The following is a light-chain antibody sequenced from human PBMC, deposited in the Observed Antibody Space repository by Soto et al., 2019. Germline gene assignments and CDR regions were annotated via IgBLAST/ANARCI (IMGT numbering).Light chain of an antibody. J-gene: IGKJ3*01. CDR1: QSVTTR. CDR2: GAS. CDR3: QQYGNSPFT. V-gene: IGKV3-20*01. Sequence: NVLTQAPGTLALARGGVGTPSCTARQSVTTRLAWYQHKPGQAPRLLMSGASSRATGIPDRFSGSGSGTDFTLTISSLEPEDFAVYYCQQYGNSPFTVGPGTKVDIK.